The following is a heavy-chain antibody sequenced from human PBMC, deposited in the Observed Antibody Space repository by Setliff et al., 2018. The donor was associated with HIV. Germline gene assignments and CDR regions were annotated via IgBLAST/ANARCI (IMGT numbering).Heavy chain of an antibody. Sequence: SETLSLTCDVSGYSISSGYYWGWVRQSPGKGLEWIAGIRHSGNMYYNSSLKSRISVSRDTSKNQFFLKLSSVTAADTAVYYCGTVTEGHWYFDIWGRGILVTVSS. D-gene: IGHD4-17*01. J-gene: IGHJ2*01. V-gene: IGHV4-38-2*01. CDR1: GYSISSGYY. CDR3: GTVTEGHWYFDI. CDR2: IRHSGNM.